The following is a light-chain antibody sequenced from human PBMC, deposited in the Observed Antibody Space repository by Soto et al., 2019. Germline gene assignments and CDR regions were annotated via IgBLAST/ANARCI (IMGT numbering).Light chain of an antibody. CDR1: QSVNAN. Sequence: EVVMTQSPATLSVSPGERATLSCRASQSVNANLAWYQQKPGQAPRLLIHGASNRATGIPARFSGSGFGTEFILYISRLQSEDFAVYYCQQYNTWLWTVGQGTKVEI. CDR3: QQYNTWLWT. J-gene: IGKJ1*01. V-gene: IGKV3-15*01. CDR2: GAS.